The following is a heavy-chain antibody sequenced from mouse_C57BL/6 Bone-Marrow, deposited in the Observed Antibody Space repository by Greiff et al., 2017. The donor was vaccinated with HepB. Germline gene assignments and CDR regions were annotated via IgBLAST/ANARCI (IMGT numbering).Heavy chain of an antibody. Sequence: EVKLMESGGGLVKPGGSLKLSCAASGFTFSDYGMHWVRQAPEKGLEWVAYISSGSSTIYYADTVKGRFTISRDNAKNTLFLQMTSLRSEDTAMYYCARSYDGYYGFAYWCQGTLVTVSA. V-gene: IGHV5-17*01. D-gene: IGHD2-3*01. CDR1: GFTFSDYG. CDR3: ARSYDGYYGFAY. J-gene: IGHJ3*01. CDR2: ISSGSSTI.